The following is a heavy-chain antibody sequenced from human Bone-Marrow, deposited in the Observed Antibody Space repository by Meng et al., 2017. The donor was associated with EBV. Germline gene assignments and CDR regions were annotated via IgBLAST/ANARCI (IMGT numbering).Heavy chain of an antibody. V-gene: IGHV1-69*01. CDR3: ARAPYYYDSSGYYYEGIDY. Sequence: QVQLVQSGAEVKKPGSSVKVSCKAPGGTLSSDAISWVRQAPGQGLEWMGGIIPIFGTANYAQKFQGRVTITADESTSTAYMELSSLRSEDTAVYYCARAPYYYDSSGYYYEGIDYWGQGTLVTVSS. J-gene: IGHJ4*02. CDR1: GGTLSSDA. CDR2: IIPIFGTA. D-gene: IGHD3-22*01.